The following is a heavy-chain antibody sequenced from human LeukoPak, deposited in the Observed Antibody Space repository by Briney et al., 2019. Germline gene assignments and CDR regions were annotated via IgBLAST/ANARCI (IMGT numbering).Heavy chain of an antibody. V-gene: IGHV3-74*03. CDR1: GFSFSTSW. D-gene: IGHD3-10*01. CDR2: INSDASST. Sequence: GGSPRLSCAASGFSFSTSWMHWVRQVPGKGLVWVSLINSDASSTTYADSVKGRFTISRDNAKNTVYLQMNSLRPEDTAVYYCARDRFYIPDVWGKGTTVTVSS. CDR3: ARDRFYIPDV. J-gene: IGHJ6*04.